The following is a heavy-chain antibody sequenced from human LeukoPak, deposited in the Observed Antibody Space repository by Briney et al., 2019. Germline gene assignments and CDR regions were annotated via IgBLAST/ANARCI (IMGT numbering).Heavy chain of an antibody. CDR1: GFIFSSYA. Sequence: GGSLRLSCAASGFIFSSYAMHWVRQAPGKGLEWVAVISYDGSNKYYADSVKDRFTISRDNSKNTLYLQMNSLRAEDTAVYYCARSPQQLVPYYFDYWGQGTLVTVSS. CDR2: ISYDGSNK. D-gene: IGHD6-13*01. V-gene: IGHV3-30-3*01. CDR3: ARSPQQLVPYYFDY. J-gene: IGHJ4*02.